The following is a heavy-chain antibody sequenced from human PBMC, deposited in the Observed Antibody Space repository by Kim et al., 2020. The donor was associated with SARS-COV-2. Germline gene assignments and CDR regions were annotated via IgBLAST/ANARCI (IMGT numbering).Heavy chain of an antibody. CDR1: GGSISSSSYY. Sequence: SETLSLTCTVSGGSISSSSYYWGWIRQPPGKGLEWIGSIYYSGSTYYNPSLKSRVTISVDTSKSQFSLKLSSVTAADTAVYYCARLRWFWGDSSGYYLDAFDIWGQGTMVTVSS. J-gene: IGHJ3*02. CDR3: ARLRWFWGDSSGYYLDAFDI. D-gene: IGHD3-22*01. V-gene: IGHV4-39*01. CDR2: IYYSGST.